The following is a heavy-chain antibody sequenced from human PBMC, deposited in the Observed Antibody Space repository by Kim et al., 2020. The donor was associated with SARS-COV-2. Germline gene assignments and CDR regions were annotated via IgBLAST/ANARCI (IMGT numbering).Heavy chain of an antibody. J-gene: IGHJ4*02. CDR3: ARDSSSRRALDY. D-gene: IGHD6-13*01. Sequence: GGSLRLSCAASGFTFSSYGMHWVRQAPGKGLEWVAVIWYDGSNKYYADSVKGRFTISRDNSKNTLYLQMNSLRAEDTAVYYCARDSSSRRALDYWGQGTLVTVSS. V-gene: IGHV3-33*01. CDR2: IWYDGSNK. CDR1: GFTFSSYG.